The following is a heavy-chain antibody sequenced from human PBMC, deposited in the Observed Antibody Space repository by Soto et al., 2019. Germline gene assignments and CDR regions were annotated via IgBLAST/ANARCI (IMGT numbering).Heavy chain of an antibody. CDR2: ITSDGKSK. D-gene: IGHD2-21*02. CDR3: ARESGDWPLNWFDP. Sequence: GGSLRLSCAASGFNFSNHWMHWGRQRPGEGLVWVARITSDGKSKAYAESVKGRFAISRDNAKHTLYLQMNGLTAEATAVYYCARESGDWPLNWFDPWGVGTLVTVSS. J-gene: IGHJ5*02. V-gene: IGHV3-74*01. CDR1: GFNFSNHW.